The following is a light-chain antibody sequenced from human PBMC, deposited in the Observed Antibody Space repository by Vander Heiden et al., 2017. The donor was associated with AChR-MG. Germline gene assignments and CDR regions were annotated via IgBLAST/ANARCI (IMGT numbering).Light chain of an antibody. J-gene: IGLJ2*01. CDR2: KDS. CDR1: ALPKQY. CDR3: QSADSSGTYVV. Sequence: SYEVTQPPSVSVSPGQTARITCSGDALPKQYAHWYQQKPGLAPVLVIYKDSERPSGIPERFSGSISGTTVTLTISAVQAEDEADYYCQSADSSGTYVVFGGGTKLTGL. V-gene: IGLV3-25*03.